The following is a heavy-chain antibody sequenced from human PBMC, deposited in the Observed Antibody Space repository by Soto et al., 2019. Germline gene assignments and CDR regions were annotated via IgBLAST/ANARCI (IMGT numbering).Heavy chain of an antibody. D-gene: IGHD3-22*01. Sequence: QVQLVQSGAEVKKPGASVKVSCKASGYTFTSYGISWVRQAPGQGLEWMGWISAYNGNTNYAQKLQGRVTMTTDTPTSTAYMELRSLRSDDTAVYYCAREYYYDSSGYRSSDYWGQGTLVTVSS. V-gene: IGHV1-18*01. CDR1: GYTFTSYG. CDR2: ISAYNGNT. CDR3: AREYYYDSSGYRSSDY. J-gene: IGHJ4*02.